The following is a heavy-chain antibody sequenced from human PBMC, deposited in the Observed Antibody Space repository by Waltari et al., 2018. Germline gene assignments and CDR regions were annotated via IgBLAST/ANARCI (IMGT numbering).Heavy chain of an antibody. CDR3: ARPGSSSGWYYFDF. J-gene: IGHJ4*02. D-gene: IGHD6-19*01. CDR1: GGSISSSSYY. V-gene: IGHV4-39*01. CDR2: IYYSGST. Sequence: QLQLQESGPGLVKPSETLSLTCTVSGGSISSSSYYWGWIRQPPGKGLEWIGSIYYSGSTYYNPSLKSRVTISVDTSKNQFSLKLSSVTAADTAVYYCARPGSSSGWYYFDFWGQGTLVTVSS.